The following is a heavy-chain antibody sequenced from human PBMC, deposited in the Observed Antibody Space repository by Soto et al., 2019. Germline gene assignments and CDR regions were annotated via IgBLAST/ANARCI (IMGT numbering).Heavy chain of an antibody. Sequence: SETLSLTCTVSGGSVSSGLYYWSWIRQSPGKGLEWIGYIYYSGSTNYNPSLKSRVTISVDTSKNQFSLKLSSVTAADTAVYYCAREGSSSWYPPGYFDYWGQGTLVTVSS. CDR3: AREGSSSWYPPGYFDY. CDR2: IYYSGST. J-gene: IGHJ4*02. V-gene: IGHV4-61*01. D-gene: IGHD6-13*01. CDR1: GGSVSSGLYY.